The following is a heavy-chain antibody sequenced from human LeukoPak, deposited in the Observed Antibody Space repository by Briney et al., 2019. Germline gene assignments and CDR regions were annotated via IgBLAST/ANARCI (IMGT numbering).Heavy chain of an antibody. Sequence: GGSLRLSCAASGFTFSSYAMHWVRQAPGKGLEYVSAISSNGGSTYYANSVKGRFTISGDNSKNTLYLQMGSLRAEDMAVYYCARDWSEYDFWSGYYYYYGMDVWGQGTTVTVSS. J-gene: IGHJ6*02. CDR2: ISSNGGST. CDR1: GFTFSSYA. V-gene: IGHV3-64*01. D-gene: IGHD3-3*01. CDR3: ARDWSEYDFWSGYYYYYGMDV.